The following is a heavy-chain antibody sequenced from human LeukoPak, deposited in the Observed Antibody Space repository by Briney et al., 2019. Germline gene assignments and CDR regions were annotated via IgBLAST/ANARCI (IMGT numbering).Heavy chain of an antibody. Sequence: SETLSLTCTVSGXSISSYYWSWIRQPPGKGLEWMGYIYSSGSTNYNPSLKSRVTISVDTSKNQFSLKLSSVTAADTAVYYCARLRRDSSSWTYYFDYWGQGTLVTVSS. CDR2: IYSSGST. CDR3: ARLRRDSSSWTYYFDY. D-gene: IGHD6-13*01. V-gene: IGHV4-59*08. CDR1: GXSISSYY. J-gene: IGHJ4*02.